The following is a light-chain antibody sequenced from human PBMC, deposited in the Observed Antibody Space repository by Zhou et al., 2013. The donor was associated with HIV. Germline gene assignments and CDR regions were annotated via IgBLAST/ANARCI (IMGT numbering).Light chain of an antibody. J-gene: IGKJ4*01. V-gene: IGKV3-11*01. CDR3: QQRSNWPLT. CDR2: DAS. Sequence: EIVLTQSPGTLSLSPGERATLFCRASQSVSSYLAWYQQKPGQAPRLLIYDASNRATGIPARFSGSGSGTDFTLTISSLEPEDFAVYYCQQRSNWPLTFGGRDQGGDQT. CDR1: QSVSSY.